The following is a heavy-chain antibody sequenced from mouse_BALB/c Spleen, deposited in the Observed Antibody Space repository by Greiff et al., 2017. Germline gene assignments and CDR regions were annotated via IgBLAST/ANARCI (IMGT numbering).Heavy chain of an antibody. D-gene: IGHD1-1*01. CDR3: ARQGYGSSYDAMDY. CDR1: GFTFSSYT. V-gene: IGHV5-12-2*01. Sequence: EVQGVESGGGLVQPGGSLKLSCAASGFTFSSYTMSWVRQTPEKRLEWVAYISNGGGSTYYPDTVKGRFTISRDNAKNTLYLQMSSLKSEDTAMYYCARQGYGSSYDAMDYWGQGTSVTVSS. J-gene: IGHJ4*01. CDR2: ISNGGGST.